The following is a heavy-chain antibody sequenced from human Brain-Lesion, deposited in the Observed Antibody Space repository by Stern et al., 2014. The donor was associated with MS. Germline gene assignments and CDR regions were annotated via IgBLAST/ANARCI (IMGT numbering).Heavy chain of an antibody. CDR1: GGSISSGGYY. V-gene: IGHV4-61*02. Sequence: QLQLQESGPGLVKPSQTLSLSCTVSGGSISSGGYYWSWIRQPAGKGLEWIGRIFNRGSTSYNPSLKSRVTISIATSKNQFSLRLNSMTAADTAVYYCARGRVVPGFQYYATDVWGQGTTVIVSS. CDR3: ARGRVVPGFQYYATDV. D-gene: IGHD2-2*01. J-gene: IGHJ6*02. CDR2: IFNRGST.